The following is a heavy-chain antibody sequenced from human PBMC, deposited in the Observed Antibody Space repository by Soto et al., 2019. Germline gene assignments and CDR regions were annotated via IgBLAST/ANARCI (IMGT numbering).Heavy chain of an antibody. D-gene: IGHD2-2*01. CDR2: INAGNGNT. V-gene: IGHV1-3*01. Sequence: ASVKVSCKASGYTFTSYAMHWVRQAPGQRLEWMGWINAGNGNTKYSQKFQGRVTITRDTSASTAYMELSSLRSEDTAVYYCARGGHRVVVPAAIPPDYWGQGTLVTVSS. CDR1: GYTFTSYA. CDR3: ARGGHRVVVPAAIPPDY. J-gene: IGHJ4*02.